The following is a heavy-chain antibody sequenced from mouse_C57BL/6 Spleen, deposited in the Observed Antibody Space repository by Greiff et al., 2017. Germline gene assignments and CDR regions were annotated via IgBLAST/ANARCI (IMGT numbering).Heavy chain of an antibody. Sequence: VQLQQSGAELVRPGTSVKVSCKASGYAFTNYLIEWVKQRPGKGLEWIGVINPGCGDTNYNEKFKGKATLTADKSSSTAYMQRSSLTSEDSAVYFCARKTGVYYFDYWGQGTTLTVSS. D-gene: IGHD4-1*01. V-gene: IGHV1-54*01. CDR2: INPGCGDT. J-gene: IGHJ2*01. CDR1: GYAFTNYL. CDR3: ARKTGVYYFDY.